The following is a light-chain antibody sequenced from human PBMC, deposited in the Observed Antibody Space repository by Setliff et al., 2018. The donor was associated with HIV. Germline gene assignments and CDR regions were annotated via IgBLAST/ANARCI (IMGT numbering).Light chain of an antibody. Sequence: SYELTQAPSVSVAPGKTARITCGGNNLNTKSVHWYQQKPGQAPVVVIYYDRDRPSGVTHRFSGSKSGNTASLTISGLQAEDEADYYCCSYAGTSTYVFGTGTKGTVL. V-gene: IGLV3-21*01. CDR1: NLNTKS. CDR2: YDR. J-gene: IGLJ1*01. CDR3: CSYAGTSTYV.